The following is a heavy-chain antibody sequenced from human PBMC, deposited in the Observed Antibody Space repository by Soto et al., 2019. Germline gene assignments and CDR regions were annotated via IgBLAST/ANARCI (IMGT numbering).Heavy chain of an antibody. CDR2: TYYRSRWYF. CDR1: GDSVSTNTAT. J-gene: IGHJ5*01. D-gene: IGHD3-22*01. V-gene: IGHV6-1*01. CDR3: VRLIGNSWLDS. Sequence: PSQTLSLTCDISGDSVSTNTATWDWIRQSPSRGLEWLGRTYYRSRWYFDYAVSVKSRITISPDISNNQVSLQLTSVTPDDTATYYCVRLIGNSWLDSWGQGTLVTVSS.